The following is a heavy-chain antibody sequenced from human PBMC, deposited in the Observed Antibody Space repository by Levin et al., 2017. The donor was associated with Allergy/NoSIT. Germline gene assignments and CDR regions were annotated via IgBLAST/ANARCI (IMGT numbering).Heavy chain of an antibody. CDR1: GFTFSSYA. J-gene: IGHJ4*02. Sequence: GGSLRLSCAASGFTFSSYAMSWVRQAPGKGLEWVSIIGTTGTTTYYADSVKGRFTISRDNSKNTLDLQMNSLRAEDTAVYYGAKRGSSKYFDYWGQGALVTVSS. CDR2: IGTTGTTT. D-gene: IGHD6-6*01. CDR3: AKRGSSKYFDY. V-gene: IGHV3-23*01.